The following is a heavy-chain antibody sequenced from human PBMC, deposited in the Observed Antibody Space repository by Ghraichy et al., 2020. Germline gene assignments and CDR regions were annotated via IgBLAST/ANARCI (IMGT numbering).Heavy chain of an antibody. CDR2: IYYSGST. Sequence: SETLSLTCSVSGGSIGSSNFYWGWIRQPPGKGLEWIGHIYYSGSTYYNPSLKSRVTISADTSKNQFSLKLRSVTAADTAFYYCARVPGTTVDYWGQGILVTVSP. CDR1: GGSIGSSNFY. J-gene: IGHJ4*02. CDR3: ARVPGTTVDY. D-gene: IGHD1-7*01. V-gene: IGHV4-39*07.